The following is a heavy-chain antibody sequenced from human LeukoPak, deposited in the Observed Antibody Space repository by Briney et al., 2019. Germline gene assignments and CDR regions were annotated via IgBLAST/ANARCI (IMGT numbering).Heavy chain of an antibody. CDR2: ISYDGSNK. D-gene: IGHD5-12*01. V-gene: IGHV3-30*18. J-gene: IGHJ4*02. CDR3: AKDVGDVATLNY. CDR1: GFTLSSYG. Sequence: GGSLRLSSAASGFTLSSYGMHWVRQAPGKGLEWVAVISYDGSNKYYADSVKGRFTISRDNSKNTLYLQMNSLRAEDTAVYYCAKDVGDVATLNYWGQGTLVTVSS.